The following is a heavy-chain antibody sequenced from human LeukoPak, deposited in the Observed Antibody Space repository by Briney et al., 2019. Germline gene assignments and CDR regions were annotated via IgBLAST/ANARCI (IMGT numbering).Heavy chain of an antibody. J-gene: IGHJ4*02. CDR1: GYTFTSYD. CDR3: ARGASGGYFDWSKRYFDY. CDR2: MNPNSGNT. V-gene: IGHV1-8*01. D-gene: IGHD3-9*01. Sequence: ASVKVSCKASGYTFTSYDINWVRQATGQGLEWMGWMNPNSGNTGYAQKFQGRVTMTRNTSISTAYMELSSLRSEDTAVYYCARGASGGYFDWSKRYFDYWGQGTLVTVSP.